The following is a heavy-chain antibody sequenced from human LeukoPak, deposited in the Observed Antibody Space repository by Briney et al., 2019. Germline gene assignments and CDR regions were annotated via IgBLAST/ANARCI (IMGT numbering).Heavy chain of an antibody. Sequence: SQTLSLTCTVSGGSISSGGYYWSWIRQHPGKGLEWIGYIYYSGSTYYNPSLKSRVTISVDTSKNQFSLKLSSVTAADTAVYYCARGRLHYCSSTSCSGYYYYYGMDVWGKGTTVTVSS. D-gene: IGHD2-2*01. CDR3: ARGRLHYCSSTSCSGYYYYYGMDV. V-gene: IGHV4-31*03. CDR1: GGSISSGGYY. J-gene: IGHJ6*04. CDR2: IYYSGST.